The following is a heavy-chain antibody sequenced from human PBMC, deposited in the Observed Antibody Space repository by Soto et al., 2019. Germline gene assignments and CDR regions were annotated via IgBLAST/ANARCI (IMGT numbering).Heavy chain of an antibody. Sequence: VGSLRLSCAASGFTFNSYWMSWVRQAPGKELEWVANIGQDGSEKLYVGSVKGRFTISRDNTKNSLYLQMTSLRADDTAVYYCARDTPYRSSWGPLDSWGQGILVTVSS. V-gene: IGHV3-7*01. D-gene: IGHD3-16*01. J-gene: IGHJ4*02. CDR2: IGQDGSEK. CDR1: GFTFNSYW. CDR3: ARDTPYRSSWGPLDS.